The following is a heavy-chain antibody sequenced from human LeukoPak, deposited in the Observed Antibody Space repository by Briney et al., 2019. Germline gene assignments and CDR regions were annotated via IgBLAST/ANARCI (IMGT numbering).Heavy chain of an antibody. Sequence: GGSLRLSCAASGFTFSSYAMSWVRQAPGKGLEWVSAISGSGGSTYYADSVKGRFTISRGTSKNTLYLQMNSLRAEDTAVYYCAKGQNSVVVITSRFDPWGQGTLVTVSS. J-gene: IGHJ5*02. CDR2: ISGSGGST. CDR1: GFTFSSYA. V-gene: IGHV3-23*01. CDR3: AKGQNSVVVITSRFDP. D-gene: IGHD3-22*01.